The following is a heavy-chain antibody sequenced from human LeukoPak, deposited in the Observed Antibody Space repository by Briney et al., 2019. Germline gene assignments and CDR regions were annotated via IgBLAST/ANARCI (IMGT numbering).Heavy chain of an antibody. D-gene: IGHD3-10*01. Sequence: GGSLRLSCAASGFTFSSYAMSWVRQAPGKGLEWVSAISGSGGSTYYADSVKGRFTISRDNSKNTLYLQMNSLRAEDTAVYYCAKGITMVRGVITLFDIWGQGTMVTVSS. J-gene: IGHJ3*02. CDR2: ISGSGGST. CDR1: GFTFSSYA. CDR3: AKGITMVRGVITLFDI. V-gene: IGHV3-23*01.